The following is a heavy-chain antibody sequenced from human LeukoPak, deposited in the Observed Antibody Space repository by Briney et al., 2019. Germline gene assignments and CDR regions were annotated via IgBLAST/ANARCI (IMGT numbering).Heavy chain of an antibody. Sequence: ASVKVSGKASGYTFTSYAMHWVRQAPGQRLEWMGWINAGNGNTKYSQKFQGRVTITRDTSASTVYMELSSLRSEDTAVYYCARGVAVAGMSWFDPWGQGTLVTVSS. CDR2: INAGNGNT. V-gene: IGHV1-3*01. J-gene: IGHJ5*02. CDR1: GYTFTSYA. CDR3: ARGVAVAGMSWFDP. D-gene: IGHD6-19*01.